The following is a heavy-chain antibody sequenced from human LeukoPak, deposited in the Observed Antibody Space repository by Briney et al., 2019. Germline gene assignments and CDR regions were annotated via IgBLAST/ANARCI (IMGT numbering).Heavy chain of an antibody. J-gene: IGHJ6*03. V-gene: IGHV3-48*01. CDR1: GFTFSSYS. CDR2: ISSSSSTI. D-gene: IGHD6-13*01. CDR3: ARAGGVLRQSGSSWPRYYYYMDV. Sequence: GGSLRLSCAASGFTFSSYSMNWVRQAPGKGLEWVSYISSSSSTIYYADSVKGRFTISRDNAKNSLYLQMNSLRAEDTAVYYCARAGGVLRQSGSSWPRYYYYMDVWGKGTTVTVSS.